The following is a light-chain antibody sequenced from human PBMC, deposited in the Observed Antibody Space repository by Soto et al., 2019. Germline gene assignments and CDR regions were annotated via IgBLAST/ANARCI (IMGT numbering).Light chain of an antibody. Sequence: QSALTQPASVSGSPGQSITISCTGTSSDIGAYNFVSWYQQHPGKAPKLMLYDVNIRPTGVSNRVSGSKSGNTASLTISGLQAEYEADYYCTSWTTSTTMIFGGGTKLTVL. V-gene: IGLV2-14*03. J-gene: IGLJ2*01. CDR2: DVN. CDR1: SSDIGAYNF. CDR3: TSWTTSTTMI.